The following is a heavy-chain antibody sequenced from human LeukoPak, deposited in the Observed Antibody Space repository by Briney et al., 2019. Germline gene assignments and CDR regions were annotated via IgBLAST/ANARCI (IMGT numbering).Heavy chain of an antibody. CDR3: ARERRNDILTGLNWFDP. Sequence: PSETLSLTCTVSGGSISSYYWSWIRQPPGKGLEWIGYIYYSGSTNYNPSLKSRVTISVDTSKNQFSLKLSSVTAADTAVYYCARERRNDILTGLNWFDPWGQGTLVTVSS. D-gene: IGHD3-9*01. V-gene: IGHV4-59*01. CDR1: GGSISSYY. J-gene: IGHJ5*02. CDR2: IYYSGST.